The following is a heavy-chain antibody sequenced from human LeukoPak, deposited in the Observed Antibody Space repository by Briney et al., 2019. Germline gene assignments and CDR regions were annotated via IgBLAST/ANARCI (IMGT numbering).Heavy chain of an antibody. J-gene: IGHJ3*02. CDR2: ISPSGGTI. CDR3: AREKRTEWTTGAFDM. V-gene: IGHV3-11*01. D-gene: IGHD3-3*01. Sequence: PGGSLRLSCAASGFTFSDYYMSWVRQAPEKGLERLTYISPSGGTIYYTDSVKGRFTMSRDNAQNALYLQMNSLRAEDTAVYYCAREKRTEWTTGAFDMWGQGTMVIVSS. CDR1: GFTFSDYY.